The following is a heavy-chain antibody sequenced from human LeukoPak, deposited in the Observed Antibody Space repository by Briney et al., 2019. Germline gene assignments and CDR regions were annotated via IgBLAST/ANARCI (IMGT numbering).Heavy chain of an antibody. D-gene: IGHD3-16*01. V-gene: IGHV4-34*01. CDR1: GGSSSGYY. Sequence: SETLSLTCAVYGGSSSGYYWSWIRQPPGKGLEWIGEINHSGSTNYNPSLKSRVTISVDTSKNQFSLKLSSVTAADTAVYYCARDVFFRAHNWFDPWGQGTLVTVSS. J-gene: IGHJ5*02. CDR3: ARDVFFRAHNWFDP. CDR2: INHSGST.